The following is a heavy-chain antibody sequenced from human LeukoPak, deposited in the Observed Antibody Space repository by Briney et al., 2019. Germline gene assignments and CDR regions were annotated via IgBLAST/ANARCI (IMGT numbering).Heavy chain of an antibody. J-gene: IGHJ3*02. CDR1: GFTVSSNY. CDR2: FYSGGST. V-gene: IGHV3-53*01. D-gene: IGHD6-13*01. CDR3: AREGSSSWYAFDI. Sequence: QTGGSLRLSCAASGFTVSSNYMNWVRQAPGKGLEWVSVFYSGGSTYYADSVRGRFTISRDNAKNSLYLQMNSLRAEDTAVYYCAREGSSSWYAFDIWGQGTMVTVSS.